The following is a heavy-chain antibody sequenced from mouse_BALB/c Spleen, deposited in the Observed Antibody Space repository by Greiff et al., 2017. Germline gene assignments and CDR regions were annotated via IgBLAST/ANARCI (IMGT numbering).Heavy chain of an antibody. CDR1: GYTFTSYW. V-gene: IGHV1S127*01. J-gene: IGHJ1*01. CDR3: ARGEYDGYYDWYFDV. D-gene: IGHD2-3*01. Sequence: QVQLQQSGPELVRPGASVKMSCKASGYTFTSYWMHWVKQRPGQGLEWIGMIDPSNSETRLNQKFKDKATLNVDKSSNTAYMQLSSLTSEDSAVYSCARGEYDGYYDWYFDVWGAGTTVTVSS. CDR2: IDPSNSET.